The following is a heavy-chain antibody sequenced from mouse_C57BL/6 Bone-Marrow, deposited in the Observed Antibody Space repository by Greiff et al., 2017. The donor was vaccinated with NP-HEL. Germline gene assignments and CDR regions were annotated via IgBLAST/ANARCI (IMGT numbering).Heavy chain of an antibody. CDR2: IYPGSGST. CDR1: GYTFTSYW. V-gene: IGHV1-55*01. CDR3: ASSEYCFGY. D-gene: IGHD3-1*01. Sequence: QVQLQQPGAELVKPGASVKMSCKASGYTFTSYWITWVKQRPGQGLEWIGDIYPGSGSTNYNEKFKSKATLTVDTSSSTAYMQLSSLASEDSADSYCASSEYCFGYWGEGTTLTVSS. J-gene: IGHJ2*01.